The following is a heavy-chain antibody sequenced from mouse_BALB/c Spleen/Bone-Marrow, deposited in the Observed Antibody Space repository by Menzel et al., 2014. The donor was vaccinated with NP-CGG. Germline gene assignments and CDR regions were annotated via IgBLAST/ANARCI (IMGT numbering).Heavy chain of an antibody. Sequence: VKLEESGPGLVAPSQSLSITCTVSGFSLTSYGVHWVRQPPGKGLEWLGVIWAGGSTNYNSALMSRLSISKDNSKSQVFLKMSSLQTDDTAMYYCARDFLYYRYDERIFDYWGQGTTLTVSS. V-gene: IGHV2-9*02. J-gene: IGHJ2*01. D-gene: IGHD2-14*01. CDR2: IWAGGST. CDR1: GFSLTSYG. CDR3: ARDFLYYRYDERIFDY.